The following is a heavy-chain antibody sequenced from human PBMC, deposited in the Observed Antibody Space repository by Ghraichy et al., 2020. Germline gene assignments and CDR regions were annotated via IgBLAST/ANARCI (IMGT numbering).Heavy chain of an antibody. CDR3: AGFELNYFDP. D-gene: IGHD4-11*01. Sequence: SETLSLTCSVSGASISGNYWSWIRQPAGKGLEWIGRLYSSGSTYYNPSLKSRVTMSVDTSKNHFSLTVTSVTAADTAVYYCAGFELNYFDPWGQGTLVTVSS. CDR1: GASISGNY. J-gene: IGHJ5*02. CDR2: LYSSGST. V-gene: IGHV4-4*07.